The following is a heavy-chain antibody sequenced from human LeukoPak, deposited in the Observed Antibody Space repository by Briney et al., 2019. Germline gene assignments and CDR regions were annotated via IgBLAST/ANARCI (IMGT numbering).Heavy chain of an antibody. CDR1: GHSFSNYW. CDR2: IYPVDSDT. Sequence: GESLKISCKGSGHSFSNYWIAWVRQLPGKGLEWMGIIYPVDSDTSYSPSFQGQVTISADKSISTAYLQWSSLKASDTAMYFCARLDTSGSDYFQYWGQGTLVTVSS. V-gene: IGHV5-51*01. J-gene: IGHJ1*01. D-gene: IGHD6-19*01. CDR3: ARLDTSGSDYFQY.